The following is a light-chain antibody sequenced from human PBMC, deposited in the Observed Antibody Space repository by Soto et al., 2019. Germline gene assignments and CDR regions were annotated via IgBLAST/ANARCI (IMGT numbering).Light chain of an antibody. CDR1: SSDVGGYHY. J-gene: IGLJ2*01. V-gene: IGLV2-8*01. Sequence: QSVLTQPPSASGSPGQSVTISCTGISSDVGGYHYVSWYQQHPGKAPKLMIYEVSKRPSGVPDRISGSKSGNTASLTVPGLQAEDEADYYCSSYAGSNYVVFGGGTKLTVL. CDR2: EVS. CDR3: SSYAGSNYVV.